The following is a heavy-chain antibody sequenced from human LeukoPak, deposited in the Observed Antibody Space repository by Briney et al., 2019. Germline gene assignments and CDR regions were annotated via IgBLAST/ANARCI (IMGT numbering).Heavy chain of an antibody. D-gene: IGHD3-10*01. V-gene: IGHV4-39*07. CDR3: GVRGVITDAFDI. CDR2: IYYSGIT. Sequence: SETLSLTCPVSGGSISSSSYYWGWIRQPPGKGLGWIGSIYYSGITYYNPSLKSRVTISVDTSKNQFSLKLSSVTAADTAVYYCGVRGVITDAFDIWGQGTMVTVSS. CDR1: GGSISSSSYY. J-gene: IGHJ3*02.